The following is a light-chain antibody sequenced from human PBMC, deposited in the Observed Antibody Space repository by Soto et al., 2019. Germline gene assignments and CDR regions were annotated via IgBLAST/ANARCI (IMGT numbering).Light chain of an antibody. V-gene: IGKV3-20*01. CDR2: GAS. CDR3: QQNGSSGT. Sequence: EIVLTQCPCTLSLSPGERATLSCRASQSVSNNYLAWYQQKPGQAPRLLIYGASNRATGIPDRFSGSGSGTDFTLTISRLEPEDFAVYHCQQNGSSGTFGQGTKVDIK. CDR1: QSVSNNY. J-gene: IGKJ1*01.